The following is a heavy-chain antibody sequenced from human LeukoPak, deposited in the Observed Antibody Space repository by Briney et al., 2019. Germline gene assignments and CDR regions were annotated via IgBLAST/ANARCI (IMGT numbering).Heavy chain of an antibody. CDR2: ISWNSGSI. CDR1: GFTFDDYA. Sequence: GGSLRLSCAASGFTFDDYAMHWVRQAPGKGLGWVSGISWNSGSIGYADSVKGRFTISRDNAKNSLYLQMNSLRAEDMALYYCAKASYYYDSSGYSYYFDYWGQGTLVTVSS. V-gene: IGHV3-9*03. CDR3: AKASYYYDSSGYSYYFDY. J-gene: IGHJ4*02. D-gene: IGHD3-22*01.